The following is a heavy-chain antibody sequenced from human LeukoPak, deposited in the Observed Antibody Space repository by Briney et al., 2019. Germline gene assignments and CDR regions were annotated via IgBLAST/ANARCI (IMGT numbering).Heavy chain of an antibody. CDR1: GFTFSSYA. J-gene: IGHJ4*02. D-gene: IGHD6-25*01. Sequence: GGSLRLSCAASGFTFSSYAMRWVRQAPGKGLEWVAVISYDGSNKYYADSVKGRFTISRDNSKNTLYLQMNSLRVEDTAVYYCARDLSGGYLHWGQGTLVTVSS. V-gene: IGHV3-30-3*01. CDR2: ISYDGSNK. CDR3: ARDLSGGYLH.